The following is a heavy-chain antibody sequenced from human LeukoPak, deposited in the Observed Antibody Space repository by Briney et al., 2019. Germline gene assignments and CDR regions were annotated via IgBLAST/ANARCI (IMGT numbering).Heavy chain of an antibody. CDR2: VYDNGNT. V-gene: IGHV4-59*08. CDR1: GGSISGYY. Sequence: TSETLSLTCTVSGGSISGYYWSWSRQSPGKGLEWIGYVYDNGNTNYNPSLKSRVTILVDRSKNQFSLKLTSLTAADTAVYYCARGQSSGVDYWGQGTLVTVSS. D-gene: IGHD3-10*01. J-gene: IGHJ4*02. CDR3: ARGQSSGVDY.